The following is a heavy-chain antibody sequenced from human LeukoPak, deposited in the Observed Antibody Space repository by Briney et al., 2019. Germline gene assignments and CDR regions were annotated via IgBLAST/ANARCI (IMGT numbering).Heavy chain of an antibody. J-gene: IGHJ5*02. Sequence: SETLSLTCTVAGGSISSSSYYWGWLRQPPGKGLEWFGSIYYSGSTYYNPSLKSRVTISVDTSKNQFSLKLSSVTAADTAVYYCARRWGLGYDILTGSLNWFDPWGQGTLVTVSS. CDR1: GGSISSSSYY. CDR2: IYYSGST. V-gene: IGHV4-39*01. D-gene: IGHD3-9*01. CDR3: ARRWGLGYDILTGSLNWFDP.